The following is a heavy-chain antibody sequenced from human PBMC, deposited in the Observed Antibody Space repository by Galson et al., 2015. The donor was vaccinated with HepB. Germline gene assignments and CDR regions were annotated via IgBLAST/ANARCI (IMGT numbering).Heavy chain of an antibody. CDR2: IDWDDDK. V-gene: IGHV2-70*11. CDR3: ARIKKMATRKRDYYYYGMDV. J-gene: IGHJ6*02. CDR1: GFSLRTSGMC. Sequence: PALVKPPQTLTLTCTFSGFSLRTSGMCVSWIRQPPGKALEWLARIDWDDDKYYSTSLKTRLTISKDTSKNQVVLTMTNMDPVDTATYYCARIKKMATRKRDYYYYGMDVWGQGTTVTVSS. D-gene: IGHD5-24*01.